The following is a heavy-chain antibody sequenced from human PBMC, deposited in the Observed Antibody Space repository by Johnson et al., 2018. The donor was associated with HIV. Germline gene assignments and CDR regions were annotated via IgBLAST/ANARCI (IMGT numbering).Heavy chain of an antibody. CDR2: ITYDGSNQ. D-gene: IGHD3-22*01. CDR1: GFTFSTYG. CDR3: AKDQGITMIVVVAGAFDI. J-gene: IGHJ3*02. V-gene: IGHV3-30*18. Sequence: QVQLVESGGGVVQPGRSLRLSCAASGFTFSTYGMHWVRQAPGKGLEWVAVITYDGSNQYYGDSVKGRFTISRDNSKNTLYLQMNSLRAEDTAVYYCAKDQGITMIVVVAGAFDIWGQGTMVTVSS.